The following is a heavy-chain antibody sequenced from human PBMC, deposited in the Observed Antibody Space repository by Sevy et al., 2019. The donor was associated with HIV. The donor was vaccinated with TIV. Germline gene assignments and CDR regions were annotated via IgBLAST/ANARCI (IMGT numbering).Heavy chain of an antibody. D-gene: IGHD2-15*01. CDR1: GDSVSSNSAA. CDR2: TYYRSKWYN. V-gene: IGHV6-1*01. CDR3: ARATRVGQAATYYMDV. Sequence: SQTLSLTCAISGDSVSSNSAAWNWIRQSPSSGLEWLGRTYYRSKWYNDYAVSVKSRITINPDTSKNQFSLQLNSVTPEDTAVYYCARATRVGQAATYYMDVWGKGTTVTVSS. J-gene: IGHJ6*03.